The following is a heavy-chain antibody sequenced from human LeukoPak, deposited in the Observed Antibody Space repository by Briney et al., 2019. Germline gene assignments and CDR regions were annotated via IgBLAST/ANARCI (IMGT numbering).Heavy chain of an antibody. V-gene: IGHV4-59*01. CDR1: GGSTSSYY. CDR2: IYYSGST. J-gene: IGHJ6*02. CDR3: ARDSYVPNYYYGMDV. D-gene: IGHD3-10*02. Sequence: PSGTLSLTSTVSGGSTSSYYWTWIRQPPWKGREWIGYIYYSGSTNYNPSLKSRVTISVDTSKNQFSLKLSSVTAADTAVYYCARDSYVPNYYYGMDVWGQGTTVTVSS.